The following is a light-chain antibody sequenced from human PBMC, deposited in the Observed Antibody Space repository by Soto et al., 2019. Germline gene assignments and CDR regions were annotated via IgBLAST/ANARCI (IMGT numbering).Light chain of an antibody. CDR1: QSLLYGSNNKNY. CDR3: QQYYGDPQT. V-gene: IGKV4-1*01. CDR2: WAS. Sequence: DIVLNQCPASLAESLGERATINCESSQSLLYGSNNKNYLAWYQQKPGQLPKLLIYWASTRASGVPDRFTGSRSGTHFTLTISSLQAEDVALYDCQQYYGDPQTFGQGTKVDIK. J-gene: IGKJ2*01.